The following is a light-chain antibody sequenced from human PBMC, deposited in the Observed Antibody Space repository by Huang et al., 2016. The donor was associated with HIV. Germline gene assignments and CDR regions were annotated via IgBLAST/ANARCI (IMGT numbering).Light chain of an antibody. CDR1: HDIRNF. V-gene: IGKV1-33*01. Sequence: DIQLTQSPVSLSVSVGDRVTISCQSSHDIRNFLNWYQQKPGKAPKRLSYEASYLQTGVPSRFSASGSGTDFTMTISSLHPEDLATYFCQQYESVPLTFGGGTKVQIK. J-gene: IGKJ4*01. CDR2: EAS. CDR3: QQYESVPLT.